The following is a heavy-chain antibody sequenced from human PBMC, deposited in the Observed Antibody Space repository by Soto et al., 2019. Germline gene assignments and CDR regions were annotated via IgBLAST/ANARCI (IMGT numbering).Heavy chain of an antibody. V-gene: IGHV4-34*01. CDR1: GWSFSDSY. Sequence: SETLSLTCSVFGWSFSDSYWSWIRQSPEKGLEWIGEITNSGSTYYNPSLKSRVTISGDTSKNQFSLEVRSVTAADTAVYFCARGRTAIATRWFDSWGQGTLVTVSS. CDR3: ARGRTAIATRWFDS. J-gene: IGHJ5*01. CDR2: ITNSGST. D-gene: IGHD1-1*01.